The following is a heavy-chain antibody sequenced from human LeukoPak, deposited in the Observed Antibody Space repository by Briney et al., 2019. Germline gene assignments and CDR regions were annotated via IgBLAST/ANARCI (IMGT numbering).Heavy chain of an antibody. D-gene: IGHD3-16*01. V-gene: IGHV3-30*02. J-gene: IGHJ6*03. Sequence: GGSLRLSCAASGFTFSSYWMSWVRQAPGKGLEWVAFIRYDETIKYYADSVKGRFTISRDNSKNTLYLQMTSLRPEDTAVYSCAKTGFQWGNYYYYMDVWGKGTTVTVSS. CDR3: AKTGFQWGNYYYYMDV. CDR1: GFTFSSYW. CDR2: IRYDETIK.